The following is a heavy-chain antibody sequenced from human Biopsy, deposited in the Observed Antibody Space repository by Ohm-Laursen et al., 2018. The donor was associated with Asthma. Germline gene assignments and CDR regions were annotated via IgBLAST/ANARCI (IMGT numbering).Heavy chain of an antibody. V-gene: IGHV1-69*13. CDR2: LIPVLGTP. CDR1: GDSFSNYA. J-gene: IGHJ6*02. D-gene: IGHD2-15*01. CDR3: AREYMGPDRIVSYYPGWEV. Sequence: SAKVSCKASGDSFSNYAISWVRQAPGQGLKWMGGLIPVLGTPDHAQMFEGRVTITADESTSTAYMELSSLSPEDTAVYYCAREYMGPDRIVSYYPGWEVWGQGTPVTVSS.